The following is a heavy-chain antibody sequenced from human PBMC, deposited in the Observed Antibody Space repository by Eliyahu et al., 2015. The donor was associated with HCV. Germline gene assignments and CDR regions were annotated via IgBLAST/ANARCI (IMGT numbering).Heavy chain of an antibody. J-gene: IGHJ4*02. V-gene: IGHV3-30*02. CDR1: GFTFSSYG. CDR3: AKEGGRGAIRYFDY. CDR2: XRYDGSNK. D-gene: IGHD2-2*01. Sequence: QVQLVESGGGVVQPGGSLRLSCAASGFTFSSYGMHWVRQAPGKGLGWVAFXRYDGSNKYYADSVKGRFTISRDNSKNTLYLQMNSLRAEDTAVYYCAKEGGRGAIRYFDYWGQGTLVTVSS.